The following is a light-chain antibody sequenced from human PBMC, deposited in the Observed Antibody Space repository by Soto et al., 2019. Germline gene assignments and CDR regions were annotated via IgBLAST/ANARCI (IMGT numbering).Light chain of an antibody. CDR1: SSDIGAYNY. CDR3: SSYTGSSTWV. Sequence: QSALTQPASVSGSPGQSITISCTGTSSDIGAYNYVSWYQQHPGKAPELMIYEVSNRPSGVSSRFSGSKSGNTASLTISGLQAEDEADYYCSSYTGSSTWVFGGGTKLTVL. V-gene: IGLV2-14*01. CDR2: EVS. J-gene: IGLJ3*02.